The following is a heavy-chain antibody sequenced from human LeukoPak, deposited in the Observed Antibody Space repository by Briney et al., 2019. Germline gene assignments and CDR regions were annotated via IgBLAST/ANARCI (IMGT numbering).Heavy chain of an antibody. CDR1: AGSISSGDYY. Sequence: PSETLSLTCTVSAGSISSGDYYLSWIRQPPGKGLEWIGYIHYSGSTYYNPSLKSRVTISVDTSKNQFSLKLSSVTAADTAVYYCASGSYGEVFDYWGQGTLVTVSS. CDR2: IHYSGST. J-gene: IGHJ4*02. D-gene: IGHD4-17*01. V-gene: IGHV4-30-4*01. CDR3: ASGSYGEVFDY.